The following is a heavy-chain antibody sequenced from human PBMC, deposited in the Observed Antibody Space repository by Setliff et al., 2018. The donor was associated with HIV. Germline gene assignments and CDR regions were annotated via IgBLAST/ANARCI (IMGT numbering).Heavy chain of an antibody. CDR2: INPNSGGT. CDR3: ALIRLGAVAGFDY. D-gene: IGHD6-19*01. CDR1: GYTFTGYY. V-gene: IGHV1-2*02. J-gene: IGHJ4*02. Sequence: ASVKVSCKASGYTFTGYYMHWVRQAPGQGLEWMGWINPNSGGTNYAQKFQGRVTMTRDTSIGTAYMELSSLRSQDTAVYYCALIRLGAVAGFDYWGQGTLVIVSS.